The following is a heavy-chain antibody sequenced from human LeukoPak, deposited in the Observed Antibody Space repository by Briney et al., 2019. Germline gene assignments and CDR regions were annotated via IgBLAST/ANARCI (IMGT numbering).Heavy chain of an antibody. D-gene: IGHD2-2*01. CDR3: ARDEGCSSTSCRYNWFDP. J-gene: IGHJ5*02. CDR2: IIPIFGTA. Sequence: SSVKVSCKASGGTFSSYAISWVRQAPGQGLEWMGRIIPIFGTANYAQKFQGRATITTDESTSTAYMELSSLRSEDTAVYYCARDEGCSSTSCRYNWFDPWGQGTLVTVSS. V-gene: IGHV1-69*05. CDR1: GGTFSSYA.